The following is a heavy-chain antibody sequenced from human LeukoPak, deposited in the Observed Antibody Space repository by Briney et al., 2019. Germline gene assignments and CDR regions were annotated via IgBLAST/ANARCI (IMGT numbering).Heavy chain of an antibody. V-gene: IGHV3-30-3*01. J-gene: IGHJ5*02. CDR1: GFTFGSNA. Sequence: GRSLRLSCAAPGFTFGSNAIPWVCQAPGKGLEWVAVISFNGTNKYYADSVKGRFTVSRDNSKNTLYLQMNSLRTEDTAVYYCARMARSEYTSCPGWFDPWGQGTLVTVSS. D-gene: IGHD2-2*01. CDR3: ARMARSEYTSCPGWFDP. CDR2: ISFNGTNK.